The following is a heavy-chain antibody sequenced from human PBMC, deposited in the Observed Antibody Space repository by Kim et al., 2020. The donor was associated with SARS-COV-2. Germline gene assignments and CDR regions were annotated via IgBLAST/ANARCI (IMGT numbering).Heavy chain of an antibody. CDR3: ARDNSSGWYVPWGSVGYYYDGMDV. D-gene: IGHD6-19*01. V-gene: IGHV3-33*05. CDR1: GFTFSSYG. CDR2: ISYDGSNK. J-gene: IGHJ6*02. Sequence: GGSLRLSCAASGFTFSSYGMHWVRQAPGKGLEWVAVISYDGSNKYYADSVKGRFTISRDNSKNTLYLQMNSLRAEDTAVYYCARDNSSGWYVPWGSVGYYYDGMDVWGQGTTVTVSS.